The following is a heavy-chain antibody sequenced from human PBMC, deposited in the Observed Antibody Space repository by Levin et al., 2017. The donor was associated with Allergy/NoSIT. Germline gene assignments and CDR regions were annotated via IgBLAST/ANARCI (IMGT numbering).Heavy chain of an antibody. CDR1: GLTFSNYW. D-gene: IGHD2-21*01. CDR2: IKHDGSAK. CDR3: AEDVAGGLDP. V-gene: IGHV3-7*01. J-gene: IGHJ5*02. Sequence: GGSLRLSCAASGLTFSNYWMSWVRQAPGKGLEWVANIKHDGSAKYYADSVRVRFTISRDNAKNSLFLQMDSLRVEDTAVYYCAEDVAGGLDPWGQGTLVTVSS.